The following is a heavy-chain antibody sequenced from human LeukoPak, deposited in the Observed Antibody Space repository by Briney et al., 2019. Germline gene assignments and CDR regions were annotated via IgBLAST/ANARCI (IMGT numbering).Heavy chain of an antibody. V-gene: IGHV4-59*08. Sequence: SEALSLTCTVSGGSISSYYWSWIRQPPGKGLEWIGNIYYSGSTNYNPSLKSRVTISVDTSKNQFSLKLSSVTAADTAVYYCARLDDYGDYRFDYWGQGTLVTVSS. CDR3: ARLDDYGDYRFDY. D-gene: IGHD4-17*01. CDR2: IYYSGST. CDR1: GGSISSYY. J-gene: IGHJ4*02.